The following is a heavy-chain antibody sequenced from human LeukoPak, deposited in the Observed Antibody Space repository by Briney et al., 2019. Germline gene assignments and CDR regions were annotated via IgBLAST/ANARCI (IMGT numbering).Heavy chain of an antibody. CDR3: AKDYSNYGEYYFDY. Sequence: GGFLRLSCAASGFTFSSYAMSWVRQAPGKGLEWVSAISGSGGSTYYADSVKGRFTISRDNSKNTLYLQMNSLRAEDTAVYYCAKDYSNYGEYYFDYWGQGTLVTVSS. CDR2: ISGSGGST. J-gene: IGHJ4*02. V-gene: IGHV3-23*01. D-gene: IGHD4-4*01. CDR1: GFTFSSYA.